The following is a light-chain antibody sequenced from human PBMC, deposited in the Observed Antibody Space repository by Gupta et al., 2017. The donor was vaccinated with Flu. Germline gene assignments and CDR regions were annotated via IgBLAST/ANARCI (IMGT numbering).Light chain of an antibody. V-gene: IGKV2-28*01. J-gene: IGKJ5*01. CDR3: MQALQTPIT. CDR2: LGS. CDR1: QSLLHSNGYKY. Sequence: DVVMTQSPLSLPVTPGEPASISCRSSQSLLHSNGYKYLDWYLQKPGQSPQLLIYLGSNRASGVPDRFSGSESGTDFTLKSSRVEAEDVGVYYCMQALQTPITFGQGTRLEIK.